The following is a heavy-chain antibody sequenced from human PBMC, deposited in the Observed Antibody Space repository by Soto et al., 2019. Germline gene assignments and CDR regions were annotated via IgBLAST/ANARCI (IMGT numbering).Heavy chain of an antibody. CDR2: IYYSGST. Sequence: SQTLSVTYTVCDGSISSYYWSWIRQPPGKGLEWIGYIYYSGSTNYNPSLKSRVTISVDTSKNQFSLKLSSVTAADTAVYYCARRYGSGFDYWGQGTLVTVSS. CDR1: DGSISSYY. V-gene: IGHV4-59*08. D-gene: IGHD6-25*01. J-gene: IGHJ4*02. CDR3: ARRYGSGFDY.